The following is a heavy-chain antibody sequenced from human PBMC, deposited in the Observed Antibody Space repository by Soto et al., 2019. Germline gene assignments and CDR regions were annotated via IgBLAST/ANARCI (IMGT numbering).Heavy chain of an antibody. Sequence: SSETLSLTCTVSGGSISSDEYYWSWIRQPPGKGLEWIGYIYYSGSTYYNPSLKSRVTISVDTSKNQFSLKLRSVTAPDTAVYYCARADDDGDYISWGQGSLVTVSS. CDR1: GGSISSDEYY. CDR2: IYYSGST. V-gene: IGHV4-30-4*01. D-gene: IGHD4-17*01. J-gene: IGHJ5*02. CDR3: ARADDDGDYIS.